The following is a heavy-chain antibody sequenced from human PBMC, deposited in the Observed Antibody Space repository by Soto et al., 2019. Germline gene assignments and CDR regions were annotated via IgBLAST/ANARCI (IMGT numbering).Heavy chain of an antibody. J-gene: IGHJ6*02. D-gene: IGHD6-6*01. CDR2: IIPIFDTA. CDR1: GGTFSSYA. CDR3: ARDRPLYSSSSGYYYYGMDV. V-gene: IGHV1-69*13. Sequence: SVKVSCKASGGTFSSYAISWVRQAPGQGLEWMGGIIPIFDTANYAQKFQGRVTITADESTSTAYMELSSLRSEDTAVYYCARDRPLYSSSSGYYYYGMDVWGQGTTVTVSS.